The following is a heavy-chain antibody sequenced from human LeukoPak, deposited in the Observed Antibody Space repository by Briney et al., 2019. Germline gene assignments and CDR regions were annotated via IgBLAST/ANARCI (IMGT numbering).Heavy chain of an antibody. Sequence: GASVKVSCKASGYTFTSYYMHWVRQAPGQGLEWMGIINPSGGSTSYAQKFQGRVTMTRDTSTSTVYMELSSLRSEDTAVYYCARDTAKIFGVVISNYYYYYGMDVWGQGTTVTVSS. J-gene: IGHJ6*02. V-gene: IGHV1-46*01. CDR2: INPSGGST. D-gene: IGHD3-3*01. CDR1: GYTFTSYY. CDR3: ARDTAKIFGVVISNYYYYYGMDV.